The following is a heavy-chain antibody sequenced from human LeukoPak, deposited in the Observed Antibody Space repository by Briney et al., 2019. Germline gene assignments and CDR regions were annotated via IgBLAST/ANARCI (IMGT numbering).Heavy chain of an antibody. Sequence: ASVKVSCKASGYTFTRYDINLVRQATGQGLEWMGWMNPNSGNTGYAQKFQGRVTMTRNTSISTAYMELSSLRSEDTAVYYCARVLGATQKRVFSYWGQGTLVTVSS. CDR1: GYTFTRYD. CDR3: ARVLGATQKRVFSY. D-gene: IGHD1-26*01. CDR2: MNPNSGNT. V-gene: IGHV1-8*01. J-gene: IGHJ4*02.